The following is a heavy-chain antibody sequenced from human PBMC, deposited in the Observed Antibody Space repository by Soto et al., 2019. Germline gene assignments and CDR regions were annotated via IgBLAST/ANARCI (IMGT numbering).Heavy chain of an antibody. Sequence: QVQLVQSGTEVKKPGASVKVSCKASGYTFTSYAISWVRQAPGQGLEWMGWINPYNGNTNYAQKLQGRVTMTTDTATSTDYMELRSLRSDDTAVYYCARDTAMALPDAWGQGTLGTVSS. CDR1: GYTFTSYA. D-gene: IGHD5-18*01. CDR2: INPYNGNT. V-gene: IGHV1-18*01. CDR3: ARDTAMALPDA. J-gene: IGHJ4*02.